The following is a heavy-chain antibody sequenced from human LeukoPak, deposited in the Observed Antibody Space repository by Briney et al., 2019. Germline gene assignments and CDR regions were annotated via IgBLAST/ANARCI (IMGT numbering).Heavy chain of an antibody. CDR3: ARDAPDYDFWSGYSYYYYYYYMDV. D-gene: IGHD3-3*01. V-gene: IGHV3-20*04. CDR1: AFTFDDYG. CDR2: INWNGGST. J-gene: IGHJ6*03. Sequence: GGSLRLSCAASAFTFDDYGMSWVRQAPGKGLEWVSGINWNGGSTGYADSVKGRFTISRDNAKNSLYLQMNSLRAEDTALYYCARDAPDYDFWSGYSYYYYYYYMDVWGKGTTVSVSS.